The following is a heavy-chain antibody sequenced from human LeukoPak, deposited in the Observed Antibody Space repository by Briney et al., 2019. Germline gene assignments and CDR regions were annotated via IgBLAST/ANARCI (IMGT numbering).Heavy chain of an antibody. CDR3: ARSYNVLTAFDY. Sequence: GGSLRLSCAASGFTFSTYWMSWVRQAPGKGLEWVANIRQDGSEKYYVDSVKGRFTISRDNAGNSLYLQMNSLKPEDTAVYYCARSYNVLTAFDYWGQGTLVTVSS. CDR2: IRQDGSEK. J-gene: IGHJ4*02. CDR1: GFTFSTYW. D-gene: IGHD3-9*01. V-gene: IGHV3-7*03.